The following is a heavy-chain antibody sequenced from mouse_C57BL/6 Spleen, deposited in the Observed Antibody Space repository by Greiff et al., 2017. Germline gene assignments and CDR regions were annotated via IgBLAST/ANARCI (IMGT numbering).Heavy chain of an antibody. J-gene: IGHJ2*01. CDR3: TRKLRYYFDY. Sequence: VQLVESGAELVRPGASVTLSCKASGYTFTDYEMHWVKQTPVHGLEWIGAIDPETGGTAYNQKFKGKAILTADKSSSTAYMELRSLTSEDSAVYYCTRKLRYYFDYWGQGTTLTVSS. CDR2: IDPETGGT. CDR1: GYTFTDYE. D-gene: IGHD1-1*01. V-gene: IGHV1-15*01.